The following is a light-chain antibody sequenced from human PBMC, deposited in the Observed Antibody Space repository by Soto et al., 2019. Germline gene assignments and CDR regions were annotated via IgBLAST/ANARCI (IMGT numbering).Light chain of an antibody. CDR1: QSASNK. CDR3: QQYNTWRSIS. CDR2: DTA. J-gene: IGKJ5*01. Sequence: EIVMTQSPATLSVSPGERVTLSCRASQSASNKLGWYQHKPGQAPRLLIYDTATRAAGTPARFTGSGSGTDFTLTISSLQSEDFAVYYCQQYNTWRSISFGQGTRLEI. V-gene: IGKV3-15*01.